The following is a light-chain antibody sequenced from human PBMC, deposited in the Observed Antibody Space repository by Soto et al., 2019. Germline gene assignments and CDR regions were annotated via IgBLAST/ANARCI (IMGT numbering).Light chain of an antibody. CDR3: QQYNDWPTYT. CDR1: QSVDIN. V-gene: IGKV3-15*01. J-gene: IGKJ2*01. CDR2: GAS. Sequence: EIVLTQSPATLSVSPGDRVTLSCRASQSVDINLAWYQQKAGQAPRLLVYGASTKATDMPGRFSAGGSGTEFTLTISSLQSEDFAIYYCQQYNDWPTYTFGQGTKVDIK.